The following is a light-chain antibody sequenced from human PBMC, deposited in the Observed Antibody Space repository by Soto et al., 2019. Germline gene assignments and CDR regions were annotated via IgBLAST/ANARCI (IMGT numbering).Light chain of an antibody. V-gene: IGLV1-51*01. CDR1: RSNIGNNF. Sequence: QSVLTQPPSVSAAPGQKVTVSCSGSRSNIGNNFVSWYQHLPGTAPKLLIYDNDKRASGIPDRFSASKSDTSATLGITGLQPGDEADYYCETWDSSLSAGVFGGGTKLTVL. CDR2: DND. J-gene: IGLJ3*02. CDR3: ETWDSSLSAGV.